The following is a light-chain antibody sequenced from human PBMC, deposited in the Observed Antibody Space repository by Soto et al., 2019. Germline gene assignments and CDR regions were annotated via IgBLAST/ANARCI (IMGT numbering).Light chain of an antibody. J-gene: IGKJ2*01. CDR3: QQYGSSSFT. Sequence: EIVLTQSPGTLFLSPGEGATLSCRASQSVASSYLAWYQQKPGQAPRLIIYGASNRATGTPDRFSGGGSGTDFTLTISRLEPEDFAVYYCQQYGSSSFTFGQGTKLEIK. CDR1: QSVASSY. V-gene: IGKV3-20*01. CDR2: GAS.